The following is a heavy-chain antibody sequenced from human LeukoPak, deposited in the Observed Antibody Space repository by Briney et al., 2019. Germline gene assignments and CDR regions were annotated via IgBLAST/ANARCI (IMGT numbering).Heavy chain of an antibody. Sequence: GGSLRLSCAASGFTFSSYAMSWVRQAPGKGLEWVSAISGSGGSTYYADSVKCRFTISRDNSKNTLYLQMNSLRAEDTAVYYCAKDLRYFDWLLSAFGYWGQGTLVTVSS. CDR1: GFTFSSYA. D-gene: IGHD3-9*01. J-gene: IGHJ4*02. V-gene: IGHV3-23*01. CDR3: AKDLRYFDWLLSAFGY. CDR2: ISGSGGST.